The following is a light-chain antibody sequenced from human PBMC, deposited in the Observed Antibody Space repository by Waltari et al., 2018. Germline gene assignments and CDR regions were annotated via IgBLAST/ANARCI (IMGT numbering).Light chain of an antibody. CDR2: KAS. CDR3: QQYNSFPT. J-gene: IGKJ1*01. CDR1: QSIITW. Sequence: DIQMTQSPSTLSVSVGDRVTITCRASQSIITWLAWYQQKPGKAPKVLIYKASNLQSGVPSRFSGSRSGTEFTLTISSLQPDDFGTYYCQQYNSFPTFGQGTKVEIK. V-gene: IGKV1-5*03.